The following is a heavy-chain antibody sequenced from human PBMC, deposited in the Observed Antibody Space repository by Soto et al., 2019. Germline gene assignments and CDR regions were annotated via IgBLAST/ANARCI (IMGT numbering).Heavy chain of an antibody. CDR3: ARHTGYGLYYFDY. Sequence: SETLSLTCTVSGGSIGSSSYYWGWIRQPPGKGLEWIGSIYYSGSTYYNPSLKSRVTISVDTSKNQFSLKLSSVTAADTAVYYCARHTGYGLYYFDYWGQGTLLTISS. CDR2: IYYSGST. J-gene: IGHJ4*02. V-gene: IGHV4-39*01. D-gene: IGHD5-18*01. CDR1: GGSIGSSSYY.